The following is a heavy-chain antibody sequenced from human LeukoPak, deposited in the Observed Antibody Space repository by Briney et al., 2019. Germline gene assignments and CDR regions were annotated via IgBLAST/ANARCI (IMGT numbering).Heavy chain of an antibody. J-gene: IGHJ4*02. CDR2: ISISSSTI. V-gene: IGHV3-48*01. D-gene: IGHD3-10*01. CDR3: ARRDSGSRGFDY. CDR1: GFTFITYS. Sequence: GGSLRLSCAASGFTFITYSMNWVRQAPGKGLEWVSYISISSSTIYYADSVKGRFTISRDNAKNSLYLQMNSLRAEDTAVYYCARRDSGSRGFDYWGQGTLVTVSS.